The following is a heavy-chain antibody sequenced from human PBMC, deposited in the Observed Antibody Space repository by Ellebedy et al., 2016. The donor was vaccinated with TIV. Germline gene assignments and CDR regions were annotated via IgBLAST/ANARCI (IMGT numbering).Heavy chain of an antibody. CDR3: AKGGVQSSYGMDV. J-gene: IGHJ6*02. D-gene: IGHD3-16*01. Sequence: GGSLRLSCAASGFTFSTYAMSWVRQAPGKGLEWVSFISGDGSDRHYADSVRGRFTISRDNSKNTRFLQMNSLRAEDTAAYYCAKGGVQSSYGMDVWGQGTTVTVSS. CDR1: GFTFSTYA. V-gene: IGHV3-23*01. CDR2: ISGDGSDR.